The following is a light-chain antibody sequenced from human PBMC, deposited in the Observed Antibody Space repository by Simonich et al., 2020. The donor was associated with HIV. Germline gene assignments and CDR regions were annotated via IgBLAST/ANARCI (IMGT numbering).Light chain of an antibody. Sequence: QSALTQPASVSGSPGQSITISCTGTSSDVGGYNYVSWYQQHPGNAPKLMIYDVSKRPPGVSNRFSGSKSGNTASLTSSGLQAEDEADYYCSSYTSSSTLVFGAGTKLTVL. CDR2: DVS. J-gene: IGLJ3*02. CDR3: SSYTSSSTLV. CDR1: SSDVGGYNY. V-gene: IGLV2-14*01.